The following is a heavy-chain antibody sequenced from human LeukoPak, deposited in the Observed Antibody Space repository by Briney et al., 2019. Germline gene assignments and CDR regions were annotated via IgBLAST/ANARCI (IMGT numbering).Heavy chain of an antibody. V-gene: IGHV3-11*01. CDR2: ISSSGGTI. Sequence: GGSLRLSCAASGFTFSDYYMNWIRQAPGKGLECVSYISSSGGTIYYADSVKGRFTISRDNAKNSLYLQMNSLRAEDTAVYYCARGVSNGMDVWGQGTTVTVSS. J-gene: IGHJ6*02. CDR1: GFTFSDYY. D-gene: IGHD3-10*01. CDR3: ARGVSNGMDV.